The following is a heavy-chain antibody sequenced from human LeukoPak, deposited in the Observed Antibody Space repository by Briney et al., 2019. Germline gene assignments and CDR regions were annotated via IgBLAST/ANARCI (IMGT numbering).Heavy chain of an antibody. CDR2: INWSGKST. V-gene: IGHV3-20*04. D-gene: IGHD2-2*01. J-gene: IGHJ4*02. Sequence: GGSLRLSCTASGFAFDEHGMSWVRQVPGKGLEWVSGINWSGKSTAYTDPFRGRFTISRDNAKNSLYLQMDCLRAEDTALYYCARAPITSPFYFDYWGQGALVTVTS. CDR1: GFAFDEHG. CDR3: ARAPITSPFYFDY.